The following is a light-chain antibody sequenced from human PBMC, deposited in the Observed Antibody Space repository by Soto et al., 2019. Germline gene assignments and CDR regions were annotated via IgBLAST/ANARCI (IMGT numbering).Light chain of an antibody. CDR2: KAS. CDR1: QSISFW. J-gene: IGKJ1*01. Sequence: DIQMTQSPSTLSASVGDRVSITCLANQSISFWLAWYQQKPGKAPKVLIYKASTLESGVPSRFSGSGSGTEFTLTINGLQPDDFATYYCQHYQSYLWTFGQGTKVDNK. CDR3: QHYQSYLWT. V-gene: IGKV1-5*03.